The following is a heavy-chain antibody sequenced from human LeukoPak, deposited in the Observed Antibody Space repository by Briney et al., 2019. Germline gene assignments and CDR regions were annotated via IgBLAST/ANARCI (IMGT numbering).Heavy chain of an antibody. J-gene: IGHJ4*02. CDR1: GFTFSSYA. Sequence: PGGSLRLSCAASGFTFSSYAMHWVRQAPGKGLEYVSAISSNGGSTYYANSVKGRFTISRDNSKNTLYLQMGSLRAEDMAVYYCARLGAGSLSGFDFWGQGTLVTVSS. CDR2: ISSNGGST. D-gene: IGHD6-19*01. CDR3: ARLGAGSLSGFDF. V-gene: IGHV3-64*01.